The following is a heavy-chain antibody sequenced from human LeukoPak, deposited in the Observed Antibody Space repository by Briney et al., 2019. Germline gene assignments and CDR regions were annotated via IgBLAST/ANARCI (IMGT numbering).Heavy chain of an antibody. CDR3: ARGHYGGNRYFDI. CDR1: GYTFRSYE. Sequence: ASVKVSCKASGYTFRSYEINWGRPAPGQGLEWVGWIHPNSGKTGYAQKFQGRVTMTRDTSTETAFMELSSLKFDDTAIFYCARGHYGGNRYFDIWGQGTLVTVSS. V-gene: IGHV1-8*01. D-gene: IGHD4-23*01. CDR2: IHPNSGKT. J-gene: IGHJ4*02.